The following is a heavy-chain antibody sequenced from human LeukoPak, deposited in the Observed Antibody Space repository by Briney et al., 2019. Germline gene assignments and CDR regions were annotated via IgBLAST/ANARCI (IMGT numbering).Heavy chain of an antibody. J-gene: IGHJ5*02. Sequence: GGSLRLSCAASGFTFSSYAMHWVRQAPAKGLEWVAVISYDGSNKYYADSVKGRFTISRDNSKNTLYLQMNSLRAEDTAVYYCAGSSGWYRRWFDPWGQGTLVTVSS. D-gene: IGHD6-19*01. CDR2: ISYDGSNK. CDR3: AGSSGWYRRWFDP. CDR1: GFTFSSYA. V-gene: IGHV3-30*04.